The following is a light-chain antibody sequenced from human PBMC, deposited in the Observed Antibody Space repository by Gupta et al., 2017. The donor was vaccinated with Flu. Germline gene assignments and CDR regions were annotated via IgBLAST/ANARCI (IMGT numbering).Light chain of an antibody. CDR3: QLSNA. CDR2: DVF. Sequence: ELVLTQSPATLSLSPGERATLSCRASQSIRNFLAWDQQKPGQSPRLLIYDVFNRATGIPDRFSGSGSGTDFILTISSLEPEDSAVYYGQLSNAFGGGTKVEI. J-gene: IGKJ4*01. V-gene: IGKV3-11*01. CDR1: QSIRNF.